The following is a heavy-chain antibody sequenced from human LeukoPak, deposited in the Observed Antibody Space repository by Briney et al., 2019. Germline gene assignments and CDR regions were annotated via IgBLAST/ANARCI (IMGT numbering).Heavy chain of an antibody. CDR1: GFIFSNYW. CDR2: IKADGSEK. J-gene: IGHJ6*02. D-gene: IGHD1-1*01. Sequence: GGSLRLSCVASGFIFSNYWMSWVRQAPGKGLEWVATIKADGSEKYYVDSVRGRFTISRENAQKSLYLQMNSLRAEDTAVYYGASVTNSDVWGQGTTVIVSS. V-gene: IGHV3-7*01. CDR3: ASVTNSDV.